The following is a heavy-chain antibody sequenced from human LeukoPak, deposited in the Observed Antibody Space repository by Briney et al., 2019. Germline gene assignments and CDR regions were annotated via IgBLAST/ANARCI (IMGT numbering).Heavy chain of an antibody. CDR2: ISSSSSTI. Sequence: PGGSLRLSCTVSGFTFSSYWMSWVRQAPGKGLEWVSYISSSSSTIYYADSVKGRFTISRDNAKNSLYLQMNSLRAEDTAVYYCARLPAYCSSTSCYVDYWGQGTLVTVSS. J-gene: IGHJ4*02. CDR3: ARLPAYCSSTSCYVDY. CDR1: GFTFSSYW. D-gene: IGHD2-2*01. V-gene: IGHV3-48*04.